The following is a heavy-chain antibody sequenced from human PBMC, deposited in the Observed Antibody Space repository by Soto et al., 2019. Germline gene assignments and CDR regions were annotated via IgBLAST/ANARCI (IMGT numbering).Heavy chain of an antibody. CDR1: GFTFSSYA. CDR3: ARDAGRLMVYADPLVFCY. D-gene: IGHD2-8*01. V-gene: IGHV3-30-3*01. J-gene: IGHJ4*02. Sequence: GGSLRLSCAASGFTFSSYAMHGVRQAPGKGLEWVAVISYDGSNKYYADSVKGRFTISRDNSKNTLYLQMNSLRAEDTAVYYCARDAGRLMVYADPLVFCYWGQGTLVTVSS. CDR2: ISYDGSNK.